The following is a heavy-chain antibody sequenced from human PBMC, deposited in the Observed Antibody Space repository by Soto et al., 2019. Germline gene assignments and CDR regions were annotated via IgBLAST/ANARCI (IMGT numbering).Heavy chain of an antibody. CDR2: IYYSGTT. V-gene: IGHV4-31*03. CDR3: ARVVPYGSGWELVC. Sequence: SETLSLTCTVSDGSISSGGHYWSWIRQHPGKGLGCIGYIYYSGTTYSNPSLRSRVTISADTSKNQFSLKLSSLTAADTAVYFCARVVPYGSGWELVCWGQGTPVSVS. J-gene: IGHJ4*02. D-gene: IGHD6-19*01. CDR1: DGSISSGGHY.